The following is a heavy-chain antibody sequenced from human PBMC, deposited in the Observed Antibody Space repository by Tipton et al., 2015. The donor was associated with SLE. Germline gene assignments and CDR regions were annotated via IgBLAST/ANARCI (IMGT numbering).Heavy chain of an antibody. V-gene: IGHV4-59*08. CDR2: VYYSGST. D-gene: IGHD5-24*01. CDR3: ARHRWRWNDAFDI. CDR1: GFSFSSYY. Sequence: LRLSCTVSGFSFSSYYWSWIRQPPGKGLEWIGYVYYSGSTNYNPSLRGRITTSVDTSKNQFSLKLTSVTAADTAVYYCARHRWRWNDAFDIWGQGTMVTVS. J-gene: IGHJ3*02.